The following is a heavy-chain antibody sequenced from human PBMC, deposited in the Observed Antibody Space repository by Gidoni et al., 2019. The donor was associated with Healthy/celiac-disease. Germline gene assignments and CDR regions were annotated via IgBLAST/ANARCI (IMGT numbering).Heavy chain of an antibody. J-gene: IGHJ3*02. CDR2: IIPILGIA. Sequence: QVQLVQSGAEVKKPGSSVKVSCKASGGTFSSYAISWVRQAPGQGLEWMGRIIPILGIANYAQKFQGRVTITADKSTSTAYMELSSLRSEDTAVYYCARFGGYTAMVTKGSGYCSGGSCRYAFDIWGQGTMVTVSS. D-gene: IGHD2-15*01. CDR1: GGTFSSYA. V-gene: IGHV1-69*04. CDR3: ARFGGYTAMVTKGSGYCSGGSCRYAFDI.